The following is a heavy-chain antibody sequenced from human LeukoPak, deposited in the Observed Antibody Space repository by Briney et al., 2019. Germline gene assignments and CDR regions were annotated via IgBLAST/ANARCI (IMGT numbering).Heavy chain of an antibody. CDR1: GFTFSSYS. CDR2: ISSSSSYI. J-gene: IGHJ3*02. D-gene: IGHD3-16*01. Sequence: GGSLRLSCAASGFTFSSYSMNWVRQAPGKGLEWVSSISSSSSYIYYADSVKGRFTISRDDAKNSLYLQMNSLRAEDTAVYYCARRGFTSRAFDIWGQGTMVTVSS. CDR3: ARRGFTSRAFDI. V-gene: IGHV3-21*01.